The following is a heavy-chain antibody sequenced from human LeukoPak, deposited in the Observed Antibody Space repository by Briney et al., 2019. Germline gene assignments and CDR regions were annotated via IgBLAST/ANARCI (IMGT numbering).Heavy chain of an antibody. V-gene: IGHV4-59*08. CDR3: ARNSQDGYNYSPFDY. J-gene: IGHJ4*02. CDR1: GGSISSYY. CDR2: IYYSGST. Sequence: SETLSFTCTVSGGSISSYYWSWIRQPPGKGLEWIGDIYYSGSTNYNPSLKSRVTISVDTSKNQFSLKLSSVTAADTAVYYCARNSQDGYNYSPFDYWGQGTLVSVSS. D-gene: IGHD5-24*01.